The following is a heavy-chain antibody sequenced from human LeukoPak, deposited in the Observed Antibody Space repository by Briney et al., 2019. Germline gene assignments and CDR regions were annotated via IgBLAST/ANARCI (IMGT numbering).Heavy chain of an antibody. CDR2: VSSTGGDK. J-gene: IGHJ4*02. CDR3: ARGENGSFDH. D-gene: IGHD3-10*01. V-gene: IGHV3-11*01. CDR1: GVTFEDYY. Sequence: GGSLRLSCTGSGVTFEDYYLSWIRQAPGKGLEWISYVSSTGGDKFYADPVKGRFTISRDNARNSLYMEMNDLIAEDTAFYYCARGENGSFDHWGQGTLVIVSS.